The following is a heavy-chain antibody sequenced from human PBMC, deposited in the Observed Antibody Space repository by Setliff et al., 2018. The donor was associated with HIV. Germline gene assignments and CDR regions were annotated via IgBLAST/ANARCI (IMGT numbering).Heavy chain of an antibody. V-gene: IGHV1-69*13. CDR2: IIPLFDTS. J-gene: IGHJ4*02. CDR1: GGTFSTYG. D-gene: IGHD2-15*01. Sequence: GASVKVSCKASGGTFSTYGLSWVRQAPGQGLEWMGGIIPLFDTSNYAQKFQGRVTITADESTSTAYMELSSLTSEDTAVYYCARGIGHCSSGYYFDYWGQGTLVTVSS. CDR3: ARGIGHCSSGYYFDY.